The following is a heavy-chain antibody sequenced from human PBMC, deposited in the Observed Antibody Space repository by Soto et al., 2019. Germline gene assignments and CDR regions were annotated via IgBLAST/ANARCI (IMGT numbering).Heavy chain of an antibody. CDR1: GFTFSSYG. CDR2: ISYDGSNK. D-gene: IGHD5-12*01. J-gene: IGHJ6*02. Sequence: QVQLVESGGGVVQPGRSLRLSCAASGFTFSSYGMHWVRQAPGKGLEWVAVISYDGSNKYYADSVKGRFTISRDNSKNTLYLQMNSLRAEDTAVYYCAKVSKSGGYGYYYYGMDVWGQGTTVTVSS. V-gene: IGHV3-30*18. CDR3: AKVSKSGGYGYYYYGMDV.